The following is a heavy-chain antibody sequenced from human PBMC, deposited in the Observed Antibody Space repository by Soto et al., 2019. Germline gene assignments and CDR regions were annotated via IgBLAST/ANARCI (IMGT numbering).Heavy chain of an antibody. CDR2: IYHSGST. J-gene: IGHJ6*02. CDR1: GYSISSGYY. Sequence: PXETLSLACSVSGYSISSGYYWCWIRQPPGKGLEWIGSIYHSGSTYYNPSLKSRVTISVDTSKNQFSLKLSSVTAADTAVYYCARVHIVVVPAAQLYGMDVWGQGTTVTVSS. D-gene: IGHD2-2*01. CDR3: ARVHIVVVPAAQLYGMDV. V-gene: IGHV4-38-2*02.